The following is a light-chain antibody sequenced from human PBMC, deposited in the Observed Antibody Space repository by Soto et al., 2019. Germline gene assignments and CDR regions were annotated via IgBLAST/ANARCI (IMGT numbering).Light chain of an antibody. J-gene: IGKJ1*01. V-gene: IGKV1-33*01. CDR3: QQYDRLPWT. CDR2: DAS. CDR1: QDVSHF. Sequence: DIQMTQSPSSLSASIGDRVTITCQASQDVSHFLNWFQQRPGKAPKLLIYDASTLERGVPSRFSRRGSGSRFTFTITSLQPEDIATYYCQQYDRLPWTFGQGTKVEMK.